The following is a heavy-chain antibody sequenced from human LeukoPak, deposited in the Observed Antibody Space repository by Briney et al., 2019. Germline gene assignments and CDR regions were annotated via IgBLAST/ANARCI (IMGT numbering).Heavy chain of an antibody. CDR3: AQQLGYCSDGSCYFTY. V-gene: IGHV3-15*01. CDR2: IKSKPAGGST. D-gene: IGHD2-15*01. CDR1: GFTFSNAW. J-gene: IGHJ4*02. Sequence: GGSLRLSCTASGFTFSNAWMSWVRQAPGKGLEWVGRIKSKPAGGSTDYAAPIKGRFTISRDDSKNTLYLQMNSLRAEDTAVYYCAQQLGYCSDGSCYFTYWGQGTLVTVSS.